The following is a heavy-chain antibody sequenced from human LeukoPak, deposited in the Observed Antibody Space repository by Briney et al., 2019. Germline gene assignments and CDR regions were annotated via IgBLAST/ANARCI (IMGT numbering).Heavy chain of an antibody. V-gene: IGHV3-74*01. Sequence: GGSLRLSCAASGFTFSSYWMHWVRQAPGQGLVWVSRINSDGRSTSYADSVKGRFTISRDNAKNTLYLQMNSLRAEDTAVYYCARPRNDILSGFHYYYGLDVWGQGATVTVSS. J-gene: IGHJ6*02. CDR2: INSDGRST. CDR3: ARPRNDILSGFHYYYGLDV. D-gene: IGHD3-9*01. CDR1: GFTFSSYW.